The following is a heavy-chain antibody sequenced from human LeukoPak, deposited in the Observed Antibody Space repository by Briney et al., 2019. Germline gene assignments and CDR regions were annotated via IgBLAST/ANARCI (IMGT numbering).Heavy chain of an antibody. CDR1: GGSISSSSYY. D-gene: IGHD1-26*01. J-gene: IGHJ4*02. CDR3: AGNGEWELLDY. Sequence: PSETLSLTCTVSGGSISSSSYYWGWIRQPPGKGLEWIGSIYYSGSTYYNPSLKSRVTISVDTSKNQFSLKLSSVTAADTAVYYCAGNGEWELLDYWGQGTLVTVSS. CDR2: IYYSGST. V-gene: IGHV4-39*01.